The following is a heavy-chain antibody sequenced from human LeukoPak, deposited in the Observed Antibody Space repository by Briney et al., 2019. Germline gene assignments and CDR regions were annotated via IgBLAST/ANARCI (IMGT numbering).Heavy chain of an antibody. CDR2: IYSGGST. CDR3: ARGREGSSWYGDY. V-gene: IGHV3-53*01. CDR1: GFTFSSYA. J-gene: IGHJ4*02. Sequence: GGSLRLSCAASGFTFSSYAMSWIRQAPGKGLEWVSVIYSGGSTYYADSVKGRFTISRDNSKNTLYLQMNSLRAEDTAVYYCARGREGSSWYGDYWGQGTLVTVSS. D-gene: IGHD6-13*01.